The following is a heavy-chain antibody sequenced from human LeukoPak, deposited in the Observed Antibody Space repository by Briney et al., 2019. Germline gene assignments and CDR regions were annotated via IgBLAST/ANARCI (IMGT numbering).Heavy chain of an antibody. CDR1: GLIVSSNY. CDR2: VYGGDTT. CDR3: AKVISGAAAGTNWFDP. J-gene: IGHJ5*02. V-gene: IGHV3-53*05. D-gene: IGHD6-13*01. Sequence: GGSLRLSCAASGLIVSSNYMSWVRQAPGKGLEWVSVVYGGDTTYYADSVKGRFTISRDNSKNTLYLQMNSLRAEDTAVYYCAKVISGAAAGTNWFDPWGQGTLVTVSS.